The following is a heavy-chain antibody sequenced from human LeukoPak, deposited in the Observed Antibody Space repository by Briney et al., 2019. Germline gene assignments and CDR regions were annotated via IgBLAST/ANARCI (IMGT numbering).Heavy chain of an antibody. CDR1: GGSIRSSNW. J-gene: IGHJ3*02. Sequence: PSGTLSLTCAVSGGSIRSSNWWSWVRQSPGKGLEWIGEIHHSGSTNHSPSLKSRVTISIDESKKQFSLKLSSVIAADTAVYYCARGGSIWGQGTMVTVSS. CDR3: ARGGSI. CDR2: IHHSGST. D-gene: IGHD1-26*01. V-gene: IGHV4-4*02.